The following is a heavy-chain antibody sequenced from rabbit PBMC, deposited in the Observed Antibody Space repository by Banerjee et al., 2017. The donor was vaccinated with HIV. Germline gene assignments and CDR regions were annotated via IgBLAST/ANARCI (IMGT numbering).Heavy chain of an antibody. V-gene: IGHV1S40*01. CDR1: GFSFSSSHY. D-gene: IGHD1-1*01. CDR3: ARGAGSGGWAYDL. J-gene: IGHJ6*01. CDR2: IYGGTTDNT. Sequence: QSLEESGGGLVQPEGSLTLTCTASGFSFSSSHYMCWVRQAPGKGLEWIACIYGGTTDNTWYANWAKGRFTISKTSSTTVTLQMTSLTPADAATHFCARGAGSGGWAYDLWGPGTLVTVS.